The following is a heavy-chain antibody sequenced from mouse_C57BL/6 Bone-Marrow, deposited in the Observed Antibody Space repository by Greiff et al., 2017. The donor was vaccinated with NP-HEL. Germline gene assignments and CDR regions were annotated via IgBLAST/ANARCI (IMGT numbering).Heavy chain of an antibody. CDR2: IYPRSGNT. Sequence: QVQLQQSGAELARPGASVKLSCKASGYTFTSYGISWVKQRTGQGLEWIGEIYPRSGNTYYNEKFKGKATLTADKSSSTAYMELRSLTSEDSAVYFCARLAQATSTDIVMDYWGQGTSVTVSS. CDR1: GYTFTSYG. V-gene: IGHV1-81*01. CDR3: ARLAQATSTDIVMDY. J-gene: IGHJ4*01. D-gene: IGHD3-2*02.